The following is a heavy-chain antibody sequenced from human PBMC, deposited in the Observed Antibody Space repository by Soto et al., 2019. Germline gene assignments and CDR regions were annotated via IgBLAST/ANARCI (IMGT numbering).Heavy chain of an antibody. D-gene: IGHD3-3*01. J-gene: IGHJ4*02. CDR3: ARSYYDFWSGYYLDY. Sequence: QVQLVQSGAEEKKPGASVKVSCKASGYTFTSYAMHWVRQAPGQRLEWMGWINAGNGNTKYSQKFQGRVTITRDTSASTAYMDLSSLSSEDTAVYYCARSYYDFWSGYYLDYWGQGTLVTVSS. V-gene: IGHV1-3*05. CDR2: INAGNGNT. CDR1: GYTFTSYA.